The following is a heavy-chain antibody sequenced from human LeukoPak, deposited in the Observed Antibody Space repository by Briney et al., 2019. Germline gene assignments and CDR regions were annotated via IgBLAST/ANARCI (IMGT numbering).Heavy chain of an antibody. Sequence: GGSLRLSCAASGFTFSSYSMNWVRQAPGKGLEWVSYISSSSSTIYYADSVKGRFTISRDNAKNSLYLQMNSLRADDTAVYYCARFAAGGSYYYYMDVXGXGTTVTVSS. D-gene: IGHD6-25*01. CDR2: ISSSSSTI. CDR1: GFTFSSYS. V-gene: IGHV3-48*01. J-gene: IGHJ6*03. CDR3: ARFAAGGSYYYYMDV.